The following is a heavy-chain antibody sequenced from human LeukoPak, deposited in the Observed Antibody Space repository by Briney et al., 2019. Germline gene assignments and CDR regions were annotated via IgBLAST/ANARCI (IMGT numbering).Heavy chain of an antibody. CDR2: ISSSGSTI. Sequence: GGSLRLSCAASGFTFSDYYMSWIRQAPGKGLEWVSYISSSGSTIYYADSVKGRFTISRDNAKNSLYLQMNSLRAKDTAVYYCAREPPILRWLQQLDYWGQGTLVTVSS. D-gene: IGHD5-24*01. CDR3: AREPPILRWLQQLDY. CDR1: GFTFSDYY. J-gene: IGHJ4*02. V-gene: IGHV3-11*04.